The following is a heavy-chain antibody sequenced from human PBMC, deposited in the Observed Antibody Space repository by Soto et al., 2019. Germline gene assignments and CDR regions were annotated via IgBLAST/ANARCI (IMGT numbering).Heavy chain of an antibody. Sequence: PGGSLRLSCAASGFTFRNFAMNWVRQAPGKGLEWVSGISVSGGTTYYADSVRGRLTVSRDNSKNTVFLQMNSLRAEDTAVYYCARESYYYDSSGTGDYYYGMDVWGQGTTVTVSS. CDR3: ARESYYYDSSGTGDYYYGMDV. V-gene: IGHV3-23*01. CDR1: GFTFRNFA. D-gene: IGHD3-22*01. J-gene: IGHJ6*02. CDR2: ISVSGGTT.